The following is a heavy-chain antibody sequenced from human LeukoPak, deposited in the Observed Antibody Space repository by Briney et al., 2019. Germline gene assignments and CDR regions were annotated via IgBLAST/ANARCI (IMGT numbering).Heavy chain of an antibody. CDR3: ARSRAGRFYDSSGYPQYYFDY. Sequence: GESLKISCKGSGYRFTRYWVGWVRQMPGKGLGWMGTIYPADSDTRYSPSFQGQVTISADKSISTAYLQWSSLKASDTAMYYCARSRAGRFYDSSGYPQYYFDYWGQGTLVTVSS. V-gene: IGHV5-51*01. J-gene: IGHJ4*02. CDR1: GYRFTRYW. D-gene: IGHD3-22*01. CDR2: IYPADSDT.